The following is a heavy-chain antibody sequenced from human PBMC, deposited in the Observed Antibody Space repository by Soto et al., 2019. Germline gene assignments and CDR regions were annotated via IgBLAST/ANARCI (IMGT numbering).Heavy chain of an antibody. CDR1: GFTFSSYA. Sequence: PGGSLRLSCAASGFTFSSYAMHWVRQAPGKGLEWVAVISYDGSNKYYADSVKGRFTISRDNSKNTLYLQMNSLRAEDTAVYYCARGGGLLWFGELFTGIDYWGQGTLVTVSS. D-gene: IGHD3-10*01. CDR2: ISYDGSNK. J-gene: IGHJ4*02. CDR3: ARGGGLLWFGELFTGIDY. V-gene: IGHV3-30-3*01.